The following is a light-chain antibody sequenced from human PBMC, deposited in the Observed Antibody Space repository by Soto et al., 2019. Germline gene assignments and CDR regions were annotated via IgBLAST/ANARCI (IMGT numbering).Light chain of an antibody. CDR3: QQRSNWPRT. V-gene: IGKV3-11*01. J-gene: IGKJ1*01. CDR1: QSVSSY. Sequence: IVWTQSPATLSLSPGERATLTCRASQSVSSYLAWYQQKPGQAPRLLIYDASNRATGIPARFSGSGSGTDFTLTISSLEPEDFAVYYCQQRSNWPRTFGQGTKVDIK. CDR2: DAS.